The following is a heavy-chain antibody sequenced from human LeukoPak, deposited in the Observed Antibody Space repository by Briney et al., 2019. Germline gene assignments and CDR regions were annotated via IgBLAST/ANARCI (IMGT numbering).Heavy chain of an antibody. V-gene: IGHV5-51*01. CDR1: GYSFNNYW. CDR2: IYPGDSDI. Sequence: GESLKISCKGSGYSFNNYWIGWVRPMPGKGLEWMGIIYPGDSDIRYNPSFQGQVTISADKSISTAYLQWSSLKASDTAMYYCVRESSGYYPHYWGQGTLVTVSS. D-gene: IGHD3-22*01. J-gene: IGHJ4*02. CDR3: VRESSGYYPHY.